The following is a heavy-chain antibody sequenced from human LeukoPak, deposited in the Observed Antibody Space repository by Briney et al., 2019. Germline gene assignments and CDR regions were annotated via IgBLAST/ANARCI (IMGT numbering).Heavy chain of an antibody. CDR2: IYYSGST. D-gene: IGHD2-15*01. V-gene: IGHV4-59*01. CDR3: ARSSAWAHFDN. J-gene: IGHJ4*02. CDR1: GGSISSYY. Sequence: SETLSLTCTVSGGSISSYYWSWIRQPPGKGLEWIGYIYYSGSTNYNPSLKSRVTISVKTSKNQFSLKLSSVTAADTAVYYCARSSAWAHFDNWGQGTLVSVSS.